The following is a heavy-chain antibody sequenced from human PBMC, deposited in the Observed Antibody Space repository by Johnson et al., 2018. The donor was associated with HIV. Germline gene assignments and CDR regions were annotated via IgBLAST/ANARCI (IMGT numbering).Heavy chain of an antibody. CDR1: GFTFSSYA. CDR2: ISYDGSNK. Sequence: VQLVESGGELVQPGGSLRLSCAASGFTFSSYAMHWVRQATGKGLEWVAVISYDGSNKYYADSVKGRFTISRDNSKNTLYLQMNSLRAEDTALYYCARGVSSGYYSNAFDVWGQGTMATVSS. V-gene: IGHV3-30*04. D-gene: IGHD3-22*01. J-gene: IGHJ3*01. CDR3: ARGVSSGYYSNAFDV.